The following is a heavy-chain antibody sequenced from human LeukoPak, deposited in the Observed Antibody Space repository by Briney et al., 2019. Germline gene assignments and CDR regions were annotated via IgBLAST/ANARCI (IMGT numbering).Heavy chain of an antibody. CDR1: GYTFTSYA. Sequence: ASVKVSCKASGYTFTSYAMHWVRQAPGQRLEWMGWINAGNGNTKYSQEFQGRVTITRDTSASTAYMELSSLRSEDMAVYYCARAVQSYYYGSGSYYMGAFDIWGQGTMVTVSS. D-gene: IGHD3-10*01. CDR3: ARAVQSYYYGSGSYYMGAFDI. CDR2: INAGNGNT. V-gene: IGHV1-3*03. J-gene: IGHJ3*02.